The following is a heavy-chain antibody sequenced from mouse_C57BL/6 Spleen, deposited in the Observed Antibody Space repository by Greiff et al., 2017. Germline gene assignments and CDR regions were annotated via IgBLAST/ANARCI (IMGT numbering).Heavy chain of an antibody. J-gene: IGHJ3*01. CDR2: ISSGGSYT. Sequence: EVKLVESGGDLVKPGGSLKLSCAASGFTFSSYGMSWVRQTPDKRLEWVANISSGGSYTYYPDRVKGRFTISRDKAKNTLSLHKSSLKSEDTAMYYCARHGGYYAYWGQGTLVTVSA. CDR1: GFTFSSYG. D-gene: IGHD2-3*01. V-gene: IGHV5-6*01. CDR3: ARHGGYYAY.